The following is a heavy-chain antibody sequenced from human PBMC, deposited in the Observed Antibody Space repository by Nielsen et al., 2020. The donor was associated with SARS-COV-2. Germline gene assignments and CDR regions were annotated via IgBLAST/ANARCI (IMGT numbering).Heavy chain of an antibody. V-gene: IGHV3-30-3*01. D-gene: IGHD2-2*01. CDR1: GFTFNNYA. Sequence: GESLKISCAASGFTFNNYAMHWVRQAPGKGLEWLAIISYGGDNEHYADSVKGRFTVSRDNSKDTLHLQMNSLNPEDTAVYFCARETIDHTSSFIDFWGQGTLVTVSS. CDR2: ISYGGDNE. CDR3: ARETIDHTSSFIDF. J-gene: IGHJ4*02.